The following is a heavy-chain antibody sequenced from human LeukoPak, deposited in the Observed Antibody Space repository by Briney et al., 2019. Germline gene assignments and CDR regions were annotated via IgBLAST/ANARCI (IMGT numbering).Heavy chain of an antibody. Sequence: GSLRLSCAASGFTFSTYAMSWVRQAPGKGLEWISAINTGGRTYYSDSVKGRFTISRDNSKNTVFLQMNSLRAEDTAVYYCAKDQGNFDYWGQGTLVTVSS. CDR1: GFTFSTYA. D-gene: IGHD6-13*01. CDR2: INTGGRT. V-gene: IGHV3-23*01. CDR3: AKDQGNFDY. J-gene: IGHJ4*02.